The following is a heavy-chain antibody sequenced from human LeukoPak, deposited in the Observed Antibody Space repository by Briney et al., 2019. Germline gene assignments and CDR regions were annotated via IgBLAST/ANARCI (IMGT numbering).Heavy chain of an antibody. CDR1: GYTFTSYY. J-gene: IGHJ4*02. CDR2: INPSGGST. CDR3: ARVDTAMVTRWDY. V-gene: IGHV1-46*01. Sequence: ASVTVSCTASGYTFTSYYMHWVRQAPGQGLEWMGIINPSGGSTSYAQKFQGRVTMTRDTSTSTVYMELSSLRSEDTAVYYCARVDTAMVTRWDYWGQGTLVTVSS. D-gene: IGHD5-18*01.